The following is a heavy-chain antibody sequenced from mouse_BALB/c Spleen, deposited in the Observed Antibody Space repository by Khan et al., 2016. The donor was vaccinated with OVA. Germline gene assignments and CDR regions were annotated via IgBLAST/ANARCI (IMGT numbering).Heavy chain of an antibody. Sequence: DLVKPGASVKLSCKASGYTFTSYWINWIKERPGQGLEWIGRVAPGSGSTSYNEMFKAKAIMTIDIFSRTANIQLSSLSSEDSAVYFCARSNYYGSSLNAMACWGQGTSVTVSS. J-gene: IGHJ4*01. D-gene: IGHD1-1*01. CDR2: VAPGSGST. CDR1: GYTFTSYW. V-gene: IGHV1S41*01. CDR3: ARSNYYGSSLNAMAC.